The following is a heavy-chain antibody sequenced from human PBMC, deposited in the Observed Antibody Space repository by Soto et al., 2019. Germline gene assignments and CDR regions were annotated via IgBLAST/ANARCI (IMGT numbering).Heavy chain of an antibody. V-gene: IGHV3-23*01. Sequence: GGSLRLSCASSGFIFSSYAMSWVRQAPGKGLEWASGISNRGDNTYYADSVKGRFTISRDNSKKTLFLQMNSLRGEDTAVYYCAKDALSTSWYEFDYWGQGTLVTVSS. CDR3: AKDALSTSWYEFDY. J-gene: IGHJ4*02. CDR1: GFIFSSYA. D-gene: IGHD6-13*01. CDR2: ISNRGDNT.